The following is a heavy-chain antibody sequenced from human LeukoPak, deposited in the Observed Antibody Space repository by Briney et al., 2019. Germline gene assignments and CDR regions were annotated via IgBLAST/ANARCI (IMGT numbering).Heavy chain of an antibody. CDR2: ISYDGSNK. V-gene: IGHV3-30*04. J-gene: IGHJ4*02. Sequence: GALRLSCAASGFTFSSYAMHWVRQAPGKGLEWVAVISYDGSNKYYADSVKGRFTISRDNSKNTLYLQMNSLRAEDTAVYYCARETYGSGSLIDYWGQGTLVTVSS. CDR3: ARETYGSGSLIDY. D-gene: IGHD3-10*01. CDR1: GFTFSSYA.